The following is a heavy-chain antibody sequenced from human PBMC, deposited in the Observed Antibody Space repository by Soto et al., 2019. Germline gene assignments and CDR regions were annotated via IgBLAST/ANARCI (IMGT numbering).Heavy chain of an antibody. CDR3: ARGGIVVVPAAIGYFDY. CDR2: IYYSGST. CDR1: GGSISSGGYY. D-gene: IGHD2-2*01. Sequence: SETLSLTCTVSGGSISSGGYYWSWIRQHPGKGLEWIGYIYYSGSTYYNPSLKSRVTISVDTSKNQFSLKLSSVTAADTAVYYCARGGIVVVPAAIGYFDYWGQGTLVTVSS. J-gene: IGHJ4*02. V-gene: IGHV4-31*03.